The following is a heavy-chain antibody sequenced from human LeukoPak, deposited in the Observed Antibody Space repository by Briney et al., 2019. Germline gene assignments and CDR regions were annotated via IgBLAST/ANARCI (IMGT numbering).Heavy chain of an antibody. D-gene: IGHD2-8*01. J-gene: IGHJ4*02. CDR2: ISSNCDDI. V-gene: IGHV3-9*01. CDR1: GFNFDEYA. Sequence: GGSLRLSCVGSGFNFDEYAMHWVRQPPGKGLEWVSSISSNCDDIGYADSVKGRFTISRDSAKKSLYLHMNSLRVEDTALYYCAKDRYCTSSSCPIDYWGQGTLVTVSS. CDR3: AKDRYCTSSSCPIDY.